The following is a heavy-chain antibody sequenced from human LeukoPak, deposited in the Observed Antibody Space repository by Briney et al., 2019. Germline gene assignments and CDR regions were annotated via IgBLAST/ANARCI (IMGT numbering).Heavy chain of an antibody. D-gene: IGHD5-18*01. CDR2: ISSSSSTI. CDR3: ATEGYHRHDAFDI. J-gene: IGHJ3*02. Sequence: GGSLRLSCAASGFTFSSYSMNWVRQAPGKGLEWVSYISSSSSTIYYADSVKGRFTISRDNAKNSLYLRMNSLRAEDTAVYYCATEGYHRHDAFDIWGQGTMVTVSS. V-gene: IGHV3-48*01. CDR1: GFTFSSYS.